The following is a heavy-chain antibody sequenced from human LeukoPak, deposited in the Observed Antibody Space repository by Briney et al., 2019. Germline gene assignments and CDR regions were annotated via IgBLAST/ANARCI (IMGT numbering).Heavy chain of an antibody. CDR2: INHSGST. CDR3: VGKGYYDILTGHDY. CDR1: GFTVSSNY. J-gene: IGHJ4*02. V-gene: IGHV4-34*08. D-gene: IGHD3-9*01. Sequence: GSLRLSCAASGFTVSSNYMSWVRQPPGKGLEWIGEINHSGSTNYNPSLKSRVTISVDTSKNQFSLKLSSVTAADTAVYYCVGKGYYDILTGHDYWGQGTLVTVSS.